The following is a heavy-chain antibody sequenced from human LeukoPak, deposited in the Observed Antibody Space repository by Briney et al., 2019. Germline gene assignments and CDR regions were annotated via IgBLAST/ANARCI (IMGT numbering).Heavy chain of an antibody. CDR1: GFTFSSYG. J-gene: IGHJ4*02. CDR2: ISYDGSNK. V-gene: IGHV3-30*18. CDR3: AKDYSYISCGFDY. D-gene: IGHD3-16*01. Sequence: PGGSLRLSCAASGFTFSSYGMHWVRQAPGKGLEWVAVISYDGSNKYYADSVKGRFTISRDNSKNTLYLQMNSLRAEDTAVYYCAKDYSYISCGFDYWGQGTLVTVSS.